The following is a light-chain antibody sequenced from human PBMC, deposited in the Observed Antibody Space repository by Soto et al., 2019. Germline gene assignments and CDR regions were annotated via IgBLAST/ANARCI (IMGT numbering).Light chain of an antibody. Sequence: QSVLTQPPSASGTPGQRVTISCSGSTSNIGGNTVNWYQQLPGTAPKLLIYSNNHRPSGVPDRFSGSKSGTSASLAISGLQSEDEAAYYCASWDDSLNALTFGGGTKVTVL. CDR3: ASWDDSLNALT. CDR2: SNN. J-gene: IGLJ2*01. CDR1: TSNIGGNT. V-gene: IGLV1-44*01.